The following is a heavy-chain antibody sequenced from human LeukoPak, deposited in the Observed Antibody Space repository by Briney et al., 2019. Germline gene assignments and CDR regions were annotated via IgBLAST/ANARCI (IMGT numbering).Heavy chain of an antibody. CDR1: GGSISSYY. V-gene: IGHV4-59*01. J-gene: IGHJ6*02. CDR3: ARDKVVAATIIRHHYGMDV. CDR2: IYYSGST. Sequence: SETLSLTCTVSGGSISSYYWSWIRQPPGKGLEWIGYIYYSGSTNYNPSLKSRVTISVDTSKNQFSLKLSSVTAADTAVYYCARDKVVAATIIRHHYGMDVWGQGTTVTVSS. D-gene: IGHD2-15*01.